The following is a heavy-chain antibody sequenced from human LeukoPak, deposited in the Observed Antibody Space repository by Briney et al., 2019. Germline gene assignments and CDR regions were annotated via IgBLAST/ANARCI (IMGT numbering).Heavy chain of an antibody. CDR2: ISTSGDST. CDR1: GFIFSSYA. Sequence: GGSLRLSCAASGFIFSSYAMNWVRQAPGKGLEWVSTISTSGDSTYYADSVKGRFTISRDNSKNTLHLQMNSLRAEDTAVYYCAKSPSGDYFDYWGQGTLVTVSS. CDR3: AKSPSGDYFDY. D-gene: IGHD1-26*01. V-gene: IGHV3-23*01. J-gene: IGHJ4*02.